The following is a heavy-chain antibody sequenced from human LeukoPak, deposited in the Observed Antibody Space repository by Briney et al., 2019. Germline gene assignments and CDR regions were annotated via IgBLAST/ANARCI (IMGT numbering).Heavy chain of an antibody. CDR2: INSDGSST. CDR1: GFTFSSYW. V-gene: IGHV3-74*01. J-gene: IGHJ5*02. D-gene: IGHD3-3*01. Sequence: PGGSLRLSCAASGFTFSSYWMHWVRQAPGKGLVWVSRINSDGSSTSYADSVKGRFTISRDNAKNSLYLQMNSLRAEDTAVYYCARVEESASFDPWGQGTLVTVSS. CDR3: ARVEESASFDP.